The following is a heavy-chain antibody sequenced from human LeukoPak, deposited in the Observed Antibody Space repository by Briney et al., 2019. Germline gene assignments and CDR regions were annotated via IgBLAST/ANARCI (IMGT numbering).Heavy chain of an antibody. CDR3: AREYSSSSGRRAFDI. V-gene: IGHV4-59*08. CDR2: IYHSGST. CDR1: GGSISGYY. D-gene: IGHD6-6*01. Sequence: SETLSLTCTVSGGSISGYYWSWIRQPPGKGLEWIGYIYHSGSTNYNPSLKSRLTISIDTSENQFSLKLSSVTAADTAVYYCAREYSSSSGRRAFDIWGQGTMVTVSS. J-gene: IGHJ3*02.